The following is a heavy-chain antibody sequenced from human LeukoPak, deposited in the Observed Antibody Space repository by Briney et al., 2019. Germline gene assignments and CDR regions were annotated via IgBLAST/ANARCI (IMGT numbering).Heavy chain of an antibody. J-gene: IGHJ3*02. CDR3: ARETLGVAAFDI. Sequence: GALRLSCAASGFTFRDYYMSWIRQTPGKGLEWVSYISNSGSIIHYADSVKGRFTISRDNAKNSLNLQMNSLRAEDTAVYYCARETLGVAAFDIWGQGTMVTVSA. CDR1: GFTFRDYY. CDR2: ISNSGSII. D-gene: IGHD3-16*01. V-gene: IGHV3-11*01.